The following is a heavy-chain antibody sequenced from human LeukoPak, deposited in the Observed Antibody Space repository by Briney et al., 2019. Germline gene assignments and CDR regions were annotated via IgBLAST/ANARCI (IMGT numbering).Heavy chain of an antibody. J-gene: IGHJ6*02. CDR2: FEPEDGET. V-gene: IGHV1-24*01. Sequence: ASLKVSCKVSGYTLTELSMHCVRQAPGKGLECMGGFEPEDGETIYAQKFQGRVTMTEDTSTDTAYMGLSSLRSEDTAVYYCAAGPYCSSTSCYWDVWGQGTTVTVSS. CDR3: AAGPYCSSTSCYWDV. CDR1: GYTLTELS. D-gene: IGHD2-2*01.